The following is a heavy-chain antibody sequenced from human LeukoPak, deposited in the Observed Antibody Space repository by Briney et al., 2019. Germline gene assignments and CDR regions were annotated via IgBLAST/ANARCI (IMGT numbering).Heavy chain of an antibody. V-gene: IGHV3-11*01. CDR3: ARTRSYYYDSSGYLY. D-gene: IGHD3-22*01. CDR2: ISSSGSTI. CDR1: GFTFSDYH. J-gene: IGHJ4*02. Sequence: GGSLRLSCSASGFTFSDYHMSWIRQAPGKGLEWVSYISSSGSTIYYAGSVKGRFTISRDNAKNSLYLQMNSLRDEDTAVYYCARTRSYYYDSSGYLYWGQGTLVTVSS.